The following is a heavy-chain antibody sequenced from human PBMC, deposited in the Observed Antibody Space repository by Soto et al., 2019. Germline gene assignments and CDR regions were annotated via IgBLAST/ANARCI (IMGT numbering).Heavy chain of an antibody. J-gene: IGHJ6*02. Sequence: SETLSLTCTVSGGSVSNYYWTWIRQPPGKGLEWISYINYSGSTDHSPSLKSRVTISLDTSKNQFSLRLVSVTAADTAVYCCARLAPRYRIRDYNYHSLDFWGQGTTVTVSS. CDR3: ARLAPRYRIRDYNYHSLDF. V-gene: IGHV4-59*02. CDR1: GGSVSNYY. D-gene: IGHD1-20*01. CDR2: INYSGST.